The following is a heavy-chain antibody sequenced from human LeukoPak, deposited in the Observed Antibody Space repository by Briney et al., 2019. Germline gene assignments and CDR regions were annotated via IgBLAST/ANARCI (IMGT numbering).Heavy chain of an antibody. CDR2: ISSSSSYI. CDR3: ARDKIVGATHFDY. J-gene: IGHJ4*02. Sequence: TGGSLRLSCAASGFTFSSYSMNWVRQAPGKGLEWVSSISSSSSYIYYADSVKGRFTISRDNAKNSLYLQMNSLRAEDTAVYYCARDKIVGATHFDYWGQGTLVTVSS. V-gene: IGHV3-21*01. CDR1: GFTFSSYS. D-gene: IGHD1-26*01.